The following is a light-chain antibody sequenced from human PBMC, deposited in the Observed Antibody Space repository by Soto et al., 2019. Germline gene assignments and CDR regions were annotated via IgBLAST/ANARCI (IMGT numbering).Light chain of an antibody. V-gene: IGKV3D-20*02. Sequence: EIVLTQSPGTLSLSPGERATLSCRASQSVSSSYLAWYQQKTGKAPRLLIYGASSRDTGIPDKFSGSGSGTDFTLTISRLEPEDFEVYYCQQRSNWLWTFGQGTRLEIK. J-gene: IGKJ5*01. CDR1: QSVSSSY. CDR3: QQRSNWLWT. CDR2: GAS.